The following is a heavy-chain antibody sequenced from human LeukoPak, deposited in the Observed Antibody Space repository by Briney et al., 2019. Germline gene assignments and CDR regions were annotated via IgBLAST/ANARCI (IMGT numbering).Heavy chain of an antibody. D-gene: IGHD3-22*01. CDR2: INPLRGGT. CDR1: GYTFTGSY. J-gene: IGHJ4*02. CDR3: ARDRGVDYYDSSGYYRRPGY. V-gene: IGHV1-2*02. Sequence: ASVRVSCKASGYTFTGSYIHWVRQAPGQGLEWMGWINPLRGGTNYAQKFQGRVTMTRDTSISTAYMELSRLRSDDTAVYYCARDRGVDYYDSSGYYRRPGYWGQGTLVTVRS.